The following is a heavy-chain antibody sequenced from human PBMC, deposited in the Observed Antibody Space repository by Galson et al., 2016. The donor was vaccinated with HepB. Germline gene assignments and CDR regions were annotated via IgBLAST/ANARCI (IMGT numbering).Heavy chain of an antibody. Sequence: SVKVSCKASGYSFTSHSISWARQAPGQGLEWMGYITTYSGDTYYAPNLRGRVTMTTDTSTRTAYMELRSLRSDDTAVYYCARDRDNYGSGSDYWGQGTLVTVSS. CDR1: GYSFTSHS. CDR2: ITTYSGDT. J-gene: IGHJ4*02. D-gene: IGHD3-10*01. CDR3: ARDRDNYGSGSDY. V-gene: IGHV1-18*01.